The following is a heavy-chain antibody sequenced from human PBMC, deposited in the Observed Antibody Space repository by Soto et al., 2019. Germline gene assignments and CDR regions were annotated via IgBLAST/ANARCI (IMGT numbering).Heavy chain of an antibody. V-gene: IGHV3-23*01. Sequence: PGGSLRLSCAASGFTFSSYGMSWVRQAPGKGLEWVSSINGNGGSTYYADSVKGRFTISRDNSKNTLYLQMNSLRAEDTAVYYCAKGGGLLGYFQHWGQGTLVTVSS. CDR2: INGNGGST. D-gene: IGHD2-8*02. CDR3: AKGGGLLGYFQH. CDR1: GFTFSSYG. J-gene: IGHJ1*01.